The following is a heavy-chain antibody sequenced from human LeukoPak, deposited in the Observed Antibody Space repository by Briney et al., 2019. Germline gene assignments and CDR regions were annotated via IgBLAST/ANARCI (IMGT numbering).Heavy chain of an antibody. J-gene: IGHJ3*02. CDR2: ISAYNGNT. CDR1: GYTFTSYG. D-gene: IGHD3-16*02. CDR3: ARELMITFGGVIVPRPSDAFDI. Sequence: ASVKVSCKASGYTFTSYGISWVRQAPGQGLEWMGWISAYNGNTDYAQKLQGRVTMTTDTSTSTAYMELRSLRSDDTAVYYCARELMITFGGVIVPRPSDAFDIWGQGTMVTVSS. V-gene: IGHV1-18*04.